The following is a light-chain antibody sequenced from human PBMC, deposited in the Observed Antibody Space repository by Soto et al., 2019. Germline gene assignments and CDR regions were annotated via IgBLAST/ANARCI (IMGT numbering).Light chain of an antibody. CDR3: QQYGGSPLT. CDR1: QSITNNF. Sequence: IVLTQSPGTLSLSPGEGATLSCRASQSITNNFLAWYQQKPVQAPRVLIYGASSMATGIPDRFSGSGSGADFTLTISRLEPEDFAVYYCQQYGGSPLTFGGGTKVEIK. CDR2: GAS. V-gene: IGKV3-20*01. J-gene: IGKJ4*01.